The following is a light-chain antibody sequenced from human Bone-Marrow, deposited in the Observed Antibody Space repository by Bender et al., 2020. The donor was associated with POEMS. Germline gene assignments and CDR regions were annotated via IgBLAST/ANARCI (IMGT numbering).Light chain of an antibody. Sequence: QSALTQPASVSGSPGQSITISCTGTSSDVGAYNYVSWYQQHPDKAPKLLIYEVTKRPSGVPDRFSASKAGNTASLTISGLQADDEADYYCCSYAGSTTLVFGGGTKLTVL. CDR2: EVT. J-gene: IGLJ2*01. CDR1: SSDVGAYNY. CDR3: CSYAGSTTLV. V-gene: IGLV2-11*01.